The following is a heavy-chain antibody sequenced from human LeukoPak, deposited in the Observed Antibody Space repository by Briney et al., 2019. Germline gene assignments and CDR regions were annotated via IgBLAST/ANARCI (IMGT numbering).Heavy chain of an antibody. CDR2: ISDIGSI. CDR1: GGSISSYY. J-gene: IGHJ4*02. D-gene: IGHD2/OR15-2a*01. CDR3: AGHHPRNTVDF. V-gene: IGHV4-59*08. Sequence: SETLSLTCTVSGGSISSYYWSWIRQPPGKGLERIAYISDIGSINYNPSLKSRATISLDTSKNQFSLKLSSVTAADTAVYYCAGHHPRNTVDFWGQGTLVTVSS.